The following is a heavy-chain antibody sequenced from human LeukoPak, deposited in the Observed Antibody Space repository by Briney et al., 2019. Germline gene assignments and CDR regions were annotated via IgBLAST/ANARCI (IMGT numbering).Heavy chain of an antibody. J-gene: IGHJ6*03. CDR3: ARAYYYDSKYYYYMDV. V-gene: IGHV1-69*05. CDR2: IIPIFGTA. CDR1: GVTFSSYA. Sequence: SVKVSCKASGVTFSSYAISWVRQAPGQGLEWMGGIIPIFGTANYAQKFQGRVTITTDESTSTAYMELSSLRSEDTAVYYCARAYYYDSKYYYYMDVWGKGTTVTVSS. D-gene: IGHD3-22*01.